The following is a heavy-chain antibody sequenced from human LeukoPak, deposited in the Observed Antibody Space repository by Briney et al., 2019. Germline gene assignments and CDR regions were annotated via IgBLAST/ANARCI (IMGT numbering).Heavy chain of an antibody. Sequence: GGSLRLSCAASGFTFSSYSMNWVRQAPGKGLEWVAFIWYDGSNEYYADSVKGRFTISRDNSKNTLYLQMNSLRVEDTALYYCATLAVAGVFDYWGQGTLVTVSS. D-gene: IGHD6-19*01. CDR3: ATLAVAGVFDY. CDR2: IWYDGSNE. V-gene: IGHV3-30*02. J-gene: IGHJ4*02. CDR1: GFTFSSYS.